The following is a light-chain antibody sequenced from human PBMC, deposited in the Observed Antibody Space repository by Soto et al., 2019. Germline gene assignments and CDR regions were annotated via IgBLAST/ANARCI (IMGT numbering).Light chain of an antibody. J-gene: IGKJ1*01. CDR1: QVIDNY. V-gene: IGKV1-27*01. Sequence: DIQMTQSPSSLSASVGDRVTITCRASQVIDNYLAWYQQQPGKVPRLLIYAGSVLQAGVPPRFTGSGSGTDFTLTISSLQPEDVATYFCQKYNSAPWTFGQGIKVEIK. CDR3: QKYNSAPWT. CDR2: AGS.